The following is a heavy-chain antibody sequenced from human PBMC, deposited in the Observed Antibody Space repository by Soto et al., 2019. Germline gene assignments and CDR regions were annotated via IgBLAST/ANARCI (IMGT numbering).Heavy chain of an antibody. CDR2: ISWSSGSR. J-gene: IGHJ4*02. D-gene: IGHD6-13*01. CDR1: GFTFDDFA. V-gene: IGHV3-9*01. CDR3: ARDWAPADTIRATPDF. Sequence: PGGSLRLSCAASGFTFDDFAMHWVRQPPGKGLEWVSGISWSSGSRVYADSVKGRFTISRDNAKNSLYLQMNSLRVEDTAFYYCARDWAPADTIRATPDFWGQGTPVTVYS.